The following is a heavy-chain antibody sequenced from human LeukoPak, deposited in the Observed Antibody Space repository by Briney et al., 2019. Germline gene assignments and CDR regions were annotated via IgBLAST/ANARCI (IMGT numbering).Heavy chain of an antibody. CDR3: ARGVHDSSGYYY. Sequence: RASVKVSCKASGGTFSSYAISWVRQAPGQGLEWMGGIIPIFGTANYAQKFQGRVTITADESTSTAYMELSSLRSEDTAVYYCARGVHDSSGYYYWGQGTLVTVSS. CDR2: IIPIFGTA. D-gene: IGHD3-22*01. J-gene: IGHJ4*02. V-gene: IGHV1-69*13. CDR1: GGTFSSYA.